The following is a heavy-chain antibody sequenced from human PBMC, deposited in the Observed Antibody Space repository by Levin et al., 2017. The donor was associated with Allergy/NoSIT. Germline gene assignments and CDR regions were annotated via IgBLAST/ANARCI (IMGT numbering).Heavy chain of an antibody. CDR1: GFTVSNDH. D-gene: IGHD2-8*01. CDR2: IYSGGST. CDR3: ATAAGVLFTVFQFDF. J-gene: IGHJ4*02. V-gene: IGHV3-53*01. Sequence: GGSLRLSCEASGFTVSNDHMSWVRQAPGKGLEWVSVIYSGGSTYYAESVKGRFTISRDSSKNTLYLQMDSLRTEDTAVYYCATAAGVLFTVFQFDFWGQGTLVTVSS.